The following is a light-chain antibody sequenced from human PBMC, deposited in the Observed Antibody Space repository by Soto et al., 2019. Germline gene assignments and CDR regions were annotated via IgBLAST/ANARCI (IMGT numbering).Light chain of an antibody. CDR3: QESYRTPRT. CDR1: QTINAY. V-gene: IGKV1-39*01. CDR2: AAS. J-gene: IGKJ2*01. Sequence: DIPMTQSPSSLSASVGDRVTITCRASQTINAYLNWYQQKPGKAPKLLIYAASSLQSGVPSRFSGSGSGTDFTLTISSLQPEDFATYYCQESYRTPRTFGQGTRLEI.